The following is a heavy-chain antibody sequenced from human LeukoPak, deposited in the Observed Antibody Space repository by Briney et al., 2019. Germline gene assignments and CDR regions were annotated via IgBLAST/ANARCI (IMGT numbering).Heavy chain of an antibody. CDR2: LKSKTDGGTT. Sequence: GGSLRLSCAASGFTFSNAWMTWVRQPPGKGLEWVGRLKSKTDGGTTDYAAPVKGRFTISRDDSKNTLYLQMNSLKTEGTAVYYCTTGKYGDYYFDNWGQGTLVTVSS. CDR3: TTGKYGDYYFDN. CDR1: GFTFSNAW. J-gene: IGHJ4*02. V-gene: IGHV3-15*01. D-gene: IGHD4-17*01.